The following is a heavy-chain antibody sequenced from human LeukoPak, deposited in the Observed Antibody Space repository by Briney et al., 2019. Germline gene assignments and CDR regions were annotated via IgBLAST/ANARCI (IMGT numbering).Heavy chain of an antibody. CDR2: ISRRSRHV. D-gene: IGHD1-1*01. V-gene: IGHV3-21*01. CDR1: GFTFNDYS. J-gene: IGHJ1*01. Sequence: GSLRLSCTASGFTFNDYSMNWVRQAPGKGLEWVSSISRRSRHVYYAGSVKGRLTISRDDAKNSLYLQMNSLRAEDMAVYFCVRDLMGSGSTTAYLHHWGQGTLVTVSS. CDR3: VRDLMGSGSTTAYLHH.